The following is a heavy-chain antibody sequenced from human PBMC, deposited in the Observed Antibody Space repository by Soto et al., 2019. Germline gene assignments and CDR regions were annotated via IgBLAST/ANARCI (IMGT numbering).Heavy chain of an antibody. Sequence: GGSLRLSCAGSGLTFSNYWIHWVRQAPGQGLAWVSRISRDGSSTTYADSVKGRFTISRDFAKNTVHLQMNSLRAEDTAVYYCARESSGYSSYFDYWGQGTLVTVSS. CDR3: ARESSGYSSYFDY. D-gene: IGHD5-12*01. CDR1: GLTFSNYW. J-gene: IGHJ4*02. CDR2: ISRDGSST. V-gene: IGHV3-74*01.